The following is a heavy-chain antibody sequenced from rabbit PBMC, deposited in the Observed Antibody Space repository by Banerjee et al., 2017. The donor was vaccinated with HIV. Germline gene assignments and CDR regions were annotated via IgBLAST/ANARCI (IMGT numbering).Heavy chain of an antibody. CDR3: ARDQAGDADYGPYYLNL. CDR2: INTATGKA. D-gene: IGHD2-1*01. Sequence: LTLTCKASGFSFSDRDVMCWVRQAPGKGLEWIACINTATGKAVYASWAKGRFTISKTSSTTVTLRMTSLTAADRATYFCARDQAGDADYGPYYLNLWGQGTLVTVS. CDR1: GFSFSDRDV. J-gene: IGHJ4*01. V-gene: IGHV1S40*01.